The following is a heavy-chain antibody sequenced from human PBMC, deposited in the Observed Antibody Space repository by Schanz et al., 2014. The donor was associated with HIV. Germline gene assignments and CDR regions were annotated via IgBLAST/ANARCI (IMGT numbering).Heavy chain of an antibody. D-gene: IGHD5-18*01. CDR3: AIRTPMVTFGAFDI. J-gene: IGHJ3*02. CDR2: IKQDGSEK. V-gene: IGHV3-7*03. Sequence: EEQLVESGGGLVQPGGSLRLSCAASGFTLSSYWMSWVRQAPGKGLEWVANIKQDGSEKYYVDSVKGRFTISRDNTENSLYLQMNSLRADDTAVYFCAIRTPMVTFGAFDIWGRGTWVTVSS. CDR1: GFTLSSYW.